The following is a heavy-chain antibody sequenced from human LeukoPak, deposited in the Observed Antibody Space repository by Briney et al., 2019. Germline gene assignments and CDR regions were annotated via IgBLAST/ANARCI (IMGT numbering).Heavy chain of an antibody. V-gene: IGHV1-69*05. CDR2: IIPIFGTA. CDR3: AEGNSGYDSEYFQH. J-gene: IGHJ1*01. CDR1: GGTFSSYA. Sequence: ASVKVSRKASGGTFSSYAISWVRQAPGQGLEWMGGIIPIFGTANYAQKFQGRVTITTGESTSTAYMELSSLRSEDTAVYYCAEGNSGYDSEYFQHWGQGTLVTVSS. D-gene: IGHD5-12*01.